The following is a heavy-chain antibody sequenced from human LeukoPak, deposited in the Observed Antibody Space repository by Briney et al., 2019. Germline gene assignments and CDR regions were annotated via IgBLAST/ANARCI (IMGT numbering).Heavy chain of an antibody. CDR3: TRVQAGRSGLMDV. CDR1: GFTFSSYG. V-gene: IGHV3-30*03. J-gene: IGHJ6*02. CDR2: ISYDGSNK. D-gene: IGHD2-8*02. Sequence: GGSLRPSCAASGFTFSSYGMHWVRQAPGKGLEWVAVISYDGSNKYYADSVKGRFTTSRDNAKNTLYLQMNSLRAEDTALYYCTRVQAGRSGLMDVWGRGTTVTVSS.